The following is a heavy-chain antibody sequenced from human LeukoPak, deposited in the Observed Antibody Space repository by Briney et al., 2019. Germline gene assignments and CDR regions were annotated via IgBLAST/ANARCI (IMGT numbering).Heavy chain of an antibody. V-gene: IGHV3-53*01. CDR3: ARVGGYGDYNYYYYYYMDV. D-gene: IGHD4-17*01. CDR1: GSSLSSYW. CDR2: IYSGGST. J-gene: IGHJ6*03. Sequence: GGSLRLSCAASGSSLSSYWMTWVRQAPGKGLEWVSVIYSGGSTYYADSVKGRFTISRDNSKNTLYLQMNSLRAEDTAVYYCARVGGYGDYNYYYYYYMDVWGKGTTVTISS.